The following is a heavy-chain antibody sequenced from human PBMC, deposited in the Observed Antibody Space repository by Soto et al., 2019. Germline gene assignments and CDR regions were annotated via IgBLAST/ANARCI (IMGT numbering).Heavy chain of an antibody. CDR3: ATAAYSTSWYDF. Sequence: QVQLVQSGAEVKKPGASVKLSCKSSEYTFTDYYIHWVRQAPGQWLEWMGLINPSGGSTSYAQKIQGRVTMTRDTSTSTVYMELSSLRSEDTAVYYCATAAYSTSWYDFWGQGTLVTVSS. V-gene: IGHV1-46*01. CDR2: INPSGGST. J-gene: IGHJ5*01. D-gene: IGHD6-13*01. CDR1: EYTFTDYY.